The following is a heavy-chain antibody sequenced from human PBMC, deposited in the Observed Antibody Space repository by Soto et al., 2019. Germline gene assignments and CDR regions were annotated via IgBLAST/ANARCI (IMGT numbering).Heavy chain of an antibody. Sequence: QVQLVQSGAEVKKPGASVKVSCKASGYTFTSYGISWVRQAPGQGLEWMGWISAYNGNTNYAQKLQGRVTMTTDTSTSTAYMELRSLRSDDTAVYYCAIDHLGYDYVWGSYRPTIDYWGQGTLVTVSS. J-gene: IGHJ4*02. CDR1: GYTFTSYG. CDR3: AIDHLGYDYVWGSYRPTIDY. CDR2: ISAYNGNT. V-gene: IGHV1-18*01. D-gene: IGHD3-16*02.